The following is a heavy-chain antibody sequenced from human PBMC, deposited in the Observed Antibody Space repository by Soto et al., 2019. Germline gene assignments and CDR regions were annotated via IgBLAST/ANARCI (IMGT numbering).Heavy chain of an antibody. V-gene: IGHV3-64*02. CDR2: ISTNGGTT. J-gene: IGHJ4*02. CDR3: ARVAGSGYFDY. Sequence: GGSLRLSCAASGFTFSSYSMHWVRQAPGKGLEYVSAISTNGGTTYYADYVKGRFTIPRDNSKNTLYLQMGSLRGEEMAVYYCARVAGSGYFDYWGQGTPVTVSS. CDR1: GFTFSSYS. D-gene: IGHD6-19*01.